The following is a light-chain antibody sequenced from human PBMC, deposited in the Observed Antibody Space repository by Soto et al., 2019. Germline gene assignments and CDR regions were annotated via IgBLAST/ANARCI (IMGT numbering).Light chain of an antibody. CDR1: ASDVGGYTS. V-gene: IGLV2-14*01. CDR2: EVS. CDR3: SSYTICTTYV. Sequence: QSVLTQPASVSGSPGQSITVSCTGTASDVGGYTSVSWYQHHPGQAPKLIIYEVSNRPSGISNRFSGSKSGNTASLTISGLQAEDEADYYCSSYTICTTYVFGTGTKLTVL. J-gene: IGLJ1*01.